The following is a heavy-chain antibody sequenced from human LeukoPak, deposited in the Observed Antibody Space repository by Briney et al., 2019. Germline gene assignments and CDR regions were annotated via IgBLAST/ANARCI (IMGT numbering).Heavy chain of an antibody. J-gene: IGHJ4*02. D-gene: IGHD1-26*01. Sequence: ASVKVSCKASGGTFSSYAISWVRQAPGQGLEWMGGIIPIFGTANYAQKFQGRVTITADESTSTAYMELSSLRSEDTAVYYCARDREWELLYFDYWGQGTLVTVSS. CDR2: IIPIFGTA. CDR3: ARDREWELLYFDY. V-gene: IGHV1-69*13. CDR1: GGTFSSYA.